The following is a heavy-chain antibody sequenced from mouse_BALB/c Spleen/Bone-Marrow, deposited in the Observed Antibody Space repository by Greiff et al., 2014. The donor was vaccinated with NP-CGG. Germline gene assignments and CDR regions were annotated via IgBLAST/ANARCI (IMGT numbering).Heavy chain of an antibody. CDR2: ISHGGSYT. Sequence: DVQLQESGGGLVKPGGSLKLSCAASGFTFTDYYMYWVHQTPEKRLEWVGTISHGGSYTYYHDSVKGRSTITRDNAKNNQYLQMSSLESEVTSMDYCACFYGSGGCYFDVWGAGTTLTVSS. J-gene: IGHJ1*01. CDR3: ACFYGSGGCYFDV. CDR1: GFTFTDYY. V-gene: IGHV5-4*02. D-gene: IGHD1-1*02.